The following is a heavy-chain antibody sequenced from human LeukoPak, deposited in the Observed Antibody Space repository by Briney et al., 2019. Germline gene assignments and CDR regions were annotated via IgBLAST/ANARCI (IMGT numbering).Heavy chain of an antibody. D-gene: IGHD1-26*01. CDR3: ARSTVGATSVDY. CDR1: GGTFSSYA. J-gene: IGHJ4*02. CDR2: IIPIFGTA. Sequence: SVKVSCKASGGTFSSYAISWVRQAPGQGLEWMGGIIPIFGTANYAQMFQGRVTITADESTGTAYMELSSLRSEDTAVYYCARSTVGATSVDYWGQGTLVTVSS. V-gene: IGHV1-69*13.